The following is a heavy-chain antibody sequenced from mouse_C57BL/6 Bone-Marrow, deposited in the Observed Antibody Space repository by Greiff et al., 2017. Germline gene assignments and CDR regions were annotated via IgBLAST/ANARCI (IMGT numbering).Heavy chain of an antibody. V-gene: IGHV1-63*01. CDR3: ARGMDY. J-gene: IGHJ4*01. CDR2: IYPGGGYT. CDR1: GYTFTNYW. Sequence: VHLVESGAELVRPGTSVKMSCKASGYTFTNYWIGWAKQRPGHGLEWIGDIYPGGGYTNYNEKFKGKATLTADKSSSTAYMQFSSLTSEDSAIYYCARGMDYWGQGTSVTVSS.